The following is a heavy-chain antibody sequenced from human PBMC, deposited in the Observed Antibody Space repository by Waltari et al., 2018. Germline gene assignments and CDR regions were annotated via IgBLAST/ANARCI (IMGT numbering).Heavy chain of an antibody. Sequence: QVQLVQSGAEVKKPGASVTVSCQASGYTFPRYDINWVPQATGKGLEWMGWMNPNSGNTGYAQKFQGRVTMTRNTSISTAYMELSSLRSEDTAVYYCARNPPPRGYNSHYYYGMDVWGQGTTVTVSS. CDR1: GYTFPRYD. CDR3: ARNPPPRGYNSHYYYGMDV. J-gene: IGHJ6*02. CDR2: MNPNSGNT. D-gene: IGHD5-12*01. V-gene: IGHV1-8*01.